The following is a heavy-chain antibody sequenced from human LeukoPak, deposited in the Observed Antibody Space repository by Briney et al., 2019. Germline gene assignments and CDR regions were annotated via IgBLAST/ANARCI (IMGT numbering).Heavy chain of an antibody. J-gene: IGHJ4*02. Sequence: GGSLRLSCAASGFTFSSYGMHWVRQAPGKGLEWVAVIPYDGSNKYYADSVKGRFTISRDNSKNTLYLQMNSLRAEDTAVYYCAKENVLLWFGESRGFDYWGQGTLVTVSS. CDR3: AKENVLLWFGESRGFDY. CDR2: IPYDGSNK. V-gene: IGHV3-30*18. D-gene: IGHD3-10*01. CDR1: GFTFSSYG.